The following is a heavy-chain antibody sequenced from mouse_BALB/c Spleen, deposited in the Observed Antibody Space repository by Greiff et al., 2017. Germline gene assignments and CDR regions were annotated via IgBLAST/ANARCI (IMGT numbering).Heavy chain of an antibody. CDR1: GFTFSSFG. V-gene: IGHV5-17*02. CDR2: ISSGSSTI. D-gene: IGHD2-3*01. CDR3: ARSHGWLRGYFDY. Sequence: EVQGVESGGGLVQPGGSRKLSCAASGFTFSSFGMHWVRQAPEKGLEWVAYISSGSSTIYYADTVTGRFTISRDNPKNTLFLQMTSLRSEDTAMYYCARSHGWLRGYFDYWGQGTTLTVAS. J-gene: IGHJ2*01.